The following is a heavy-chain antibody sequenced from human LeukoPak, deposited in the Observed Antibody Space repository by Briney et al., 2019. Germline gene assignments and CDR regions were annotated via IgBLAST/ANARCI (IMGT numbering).Heavy chain of an antibody. CDR2: IYYTGNT. V-gene: IGHV4-61*01. Sequence: SETLSLTCTVSGGSLSSDNFYWSWIRQPPGKGLEWVGNIYYTGNTNYNPSLKSRVTISVDTSKNQLSLNLTSVTAADTAIYYCARLPGSSHGYYFDYWGQGTLVTVSS. D-gene: IGHD5-18*01. CDR3: ARLPGSSHGYYFDY. J-gene: IGHJ4*02. CDR1: GGSLSSDNFY.